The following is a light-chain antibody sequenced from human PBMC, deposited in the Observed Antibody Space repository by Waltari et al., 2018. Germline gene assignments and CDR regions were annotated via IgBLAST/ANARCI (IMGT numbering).Light chain of an antibody. J-gene: IGLJ3*02. CDR1: SGSLSTTSY. CDR2: KGS. Sequence: QTVVTQEPSLSVSPGGTVTLTCVLTSGSLSTTSYATLYQQTPGQPPRTLVYKGSSRSSGGPDLFSGSILGNKAALTITGAQADDESNYDCSIYMGSGIWVFGGGTKLTVL. V-gene: IGLV8-61*01. CDR3: SIYMGSGIWV.